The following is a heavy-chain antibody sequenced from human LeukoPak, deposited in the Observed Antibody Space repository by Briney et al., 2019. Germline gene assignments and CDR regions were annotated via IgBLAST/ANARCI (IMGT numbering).Heavy chain of an antibody. Sequence: PGGSLRLSCAASGFTFSDYYMSWIRQAPGKGLEWVSCISSSRSYTNYADSVKGRFTISRDNDKNSLYLQMNSLRAEDTAIYYCARGARYCSGGTCTDYWGQGTLVTVSS. CDR3: ARGARYCSGGTCTDY. CDR1: GFTFSDYY. D-gene: IGHD2-15*01. V-gene: IGHV3-11*05. CDR2: ISSSRSYT. J-gene: IGHJ4*02.